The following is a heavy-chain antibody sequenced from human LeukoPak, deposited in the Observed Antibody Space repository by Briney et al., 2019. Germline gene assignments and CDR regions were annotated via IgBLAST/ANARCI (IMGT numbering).Heavy chain of an antibody. Sequence: PSETLSLTCAVSGGSISSSNWWSWVRQPPGKGLEWIGEIYHSGSTNYNPSLKSRVTISVDTSKNQFSLKLSSVTAADTAVYYCARGLNSGYDYGFDYWGQGTLVTVSS. CDR1: GGSISSSNW. CDR2: IYHSGST. CDR3: ARGLNSGYDYGFDY. D-gene: IGHD5-12*01. V-gene: IGHV4-4*02. J-gene: IGHJ4*02.